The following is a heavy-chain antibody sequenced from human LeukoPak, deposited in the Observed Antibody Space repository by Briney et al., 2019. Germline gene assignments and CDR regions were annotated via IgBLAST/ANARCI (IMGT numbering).Heavy chain of an antibody. Sequence: PSETLSLTCTVSGGSISSYYWSWIRQPPGKGLEWIGYIYYSGSTNYNPSLKSRVTISVDTSKNQFSLKLSSVTAADTAVYYCARLWGGYFDYWGQGTLVTVSS. J-gene: IGHJ4*02. CDR1: GGSISSYY. D-gene: IGHD3-16*01. V-gene: IGHV4-59*12. CDR2: IYYSGST. CDR3: ARLWGGYFDY.